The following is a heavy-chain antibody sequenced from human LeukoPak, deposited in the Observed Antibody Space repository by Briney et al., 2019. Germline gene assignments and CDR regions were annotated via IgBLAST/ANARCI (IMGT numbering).Heavy chain of an antibody. J-gene: IGHJ4*02. D-gene: IGHD6-13*01. Sequence: PSETLSLTCTVSGGSISSYYWSWIRQPPGKGLEWIGYIYYSGSTNYNPSLKSRVTISVDTSKNQFSLKLSSVTAADTAVYYCARIAAASELDYWGQGTLVTVSS. CDR3: ARIAAASELDY. CDR1: GGSISSYY. CDR2: IYYSGST. V-gene: IGHV4-59*01.